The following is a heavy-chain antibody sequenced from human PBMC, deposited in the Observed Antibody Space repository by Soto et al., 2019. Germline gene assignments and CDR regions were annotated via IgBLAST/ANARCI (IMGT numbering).Heavy chain of an antibody. CDR2: IYWDDDK. CDR3: AHRRPYSNSPEYFFDY. D-gene: IGHD6-6*01. V-gene: IGHV2-5*02. J-gene: IGHJ4*02. Sequence: QITLKESGPTLVKPTQTLTLTCTFSGFSLSTSGVDVGWIRQPPGKALEWLALIYWDDDKRYSPSLKSRLTLTQDPSKNQVVLTMTNMDPLDTATYYCAHRRPYSNSPEYFFDYWGQGTLVTVSS. CDR1: GFSLSTSGVD.